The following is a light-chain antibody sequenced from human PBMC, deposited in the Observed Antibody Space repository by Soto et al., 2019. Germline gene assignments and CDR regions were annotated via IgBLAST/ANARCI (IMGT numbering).Light chain of an antibody. Sequence: IVLTQSPGTLSFSPGEIATLSFRGSQSVGNSLAWYQHKPGQAPRLLIYDVSNRATGIPARFSGSGSGTDFTLTISSLEPEDFAVYYCQQCVIWPLFTFGPGTKVDIK. CDR3: QQCVIWPLFT. CDR1: QSVGNS. V-gene: IGKV3-11*01. J-gene: IGKJ3*01. CDR2: DVS.